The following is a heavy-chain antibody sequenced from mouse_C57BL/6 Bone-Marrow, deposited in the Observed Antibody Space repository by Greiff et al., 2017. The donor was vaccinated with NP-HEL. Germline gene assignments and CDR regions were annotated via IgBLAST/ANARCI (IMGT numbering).Heavy chain of an antibody. D-gene: IGHD2-10*01. CDR3: ARAYYGNYVGYAMDY. CDR2: ISDGGSYT. CDR1: GFTFSSYA. Sequence: EVKLVESGGGLVKPGGSLKLSCAASGFTFSSYAMSWVRQTPEKRLEWVATISDGGSYTYYPDNVKGRFTISRDNDKNNLYLQMSHLKSEDTAMYYCARAYYGNYVGYAMDYWGQGTSVTVSA. V-gene: IGHV5-4*03. J-gene: IGHJ4*01.